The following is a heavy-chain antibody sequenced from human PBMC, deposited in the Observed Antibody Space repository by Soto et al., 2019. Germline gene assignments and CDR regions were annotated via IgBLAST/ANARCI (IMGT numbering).Heavy chain of an antibody. D-gene: IGHD3-22*01. CDR3: AKEIGPDYYDSSGYSPMDV. CDR1: GFTFSSYG. J-gene: IGHJ6*02. Sequence: GGSLRLSCAASGFTFSSYGMHWVRQAPGKGLEWVAVISYDGSNKYYADSVKGRFTISRDNSKNTLYLQMNSLRAEDTAVYYCAKEIGPDYYDSSGYSPMDVWGQGTTVTAP. V-gene: IGHV3-30*18. CDR2: ISYDGSNK.